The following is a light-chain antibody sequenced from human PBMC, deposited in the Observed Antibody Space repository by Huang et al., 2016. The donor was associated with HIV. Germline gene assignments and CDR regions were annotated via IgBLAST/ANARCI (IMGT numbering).Light chain of an antibody. J-gene: IGKJ1*01. CDR1: QDISTY. V-gene: IGKV1-33*01. CDR2: AAS. CDR3: QQYDNLPWT. Sequence: DIQMTQSPSSLSASVGDIVTITYQASQDISTYLNWYQQKPGNAPKVLIYAASNLETGVPSRFSGSGSGTDFTFTISSLQPGDIATYYCQQYDNLPWTFGQGTKVEIK.